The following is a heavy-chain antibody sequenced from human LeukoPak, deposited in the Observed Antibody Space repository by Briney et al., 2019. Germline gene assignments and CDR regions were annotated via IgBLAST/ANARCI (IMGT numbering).Heavy chain of an antibody. CDR1: GGSIGTYY. CDR3: ARDSGSYPHWFAP. CDR2: IYSSGST. J-gene: IGHJ5*02. V-gene: IGHV4-59*01. Sequence: PSQALSLTCTVSGGSIGTYYWSWIRQPPGKRLEWIGYIYSSGSTNYNPSLKSRVTISVDTSKKQFSLKLTSVTAADTAVYYCARDSGSYPHWFAPWGQGTLVTVSS. D-gene: IGHD1-26*01.